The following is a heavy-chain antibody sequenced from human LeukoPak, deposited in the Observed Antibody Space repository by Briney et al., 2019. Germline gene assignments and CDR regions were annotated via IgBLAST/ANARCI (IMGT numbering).Heavy chain of an antibody. V-gene: IGHV3-53*01. CDR2: IYSGGST. D-gene: IGHD3-10*01. CDR1: GFTVSSNY. Sequence: GGSLRLSCAASGFTVSSNYMSWVRQAPGKGLEWVSVIYSGGSTYYADSVKGRFTISRDNSKNTLYLQMNSLRAEDTAVYYCASAYYGSGSYYKIFDYRGQGTLVTVSS. J-gene: IGHJ4*02. CDR3: ASAYYGSGSYYKIFDY.